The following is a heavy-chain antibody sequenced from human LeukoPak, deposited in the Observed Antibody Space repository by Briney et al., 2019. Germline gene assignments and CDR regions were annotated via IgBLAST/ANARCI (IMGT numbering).Heavy chain of an antibody. J-gene: IGHJ6*03. D-gene: IGHD3-22*01. V-gene: IGHV3-74*01. CDR2: INTHGSST. CDR3: AKDLEWGRVGANYYDSSGYLLAGTYMDV. CDR1: GFAFSNYW. Sequence: QTGGSLRLSCAASGFAFSNYWLHWVRQAPGKGLEWVARINTHGSSTNYADSVKGRFTISRDNAKNTLYLQMNSLRAEDTAVYYCAKDLEWGRVGANYYDSSGYLLAGTYMDVWGKGTTVTVSS.